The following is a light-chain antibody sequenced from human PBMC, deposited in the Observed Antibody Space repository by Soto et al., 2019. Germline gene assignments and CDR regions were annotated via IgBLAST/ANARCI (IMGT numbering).Light chain of an antibody. J-gene: IGLJ3*02. V-gene: IGLV1-40*01. Sequence: QSVLTQPPSVSGAPGQRGTISCTGSSSKIGAGYDVHWYQQLPGTAPKLLIYGNRNRPSGVPDRFSGSKSGTSASLAITGLQAEDEADYYCQSYDSSLSGSNWVFGGGTKLTVL. CDR2: GNR. CDR3: QSYDSSLSGSNWV. CDR1: SSKIGAGYD.